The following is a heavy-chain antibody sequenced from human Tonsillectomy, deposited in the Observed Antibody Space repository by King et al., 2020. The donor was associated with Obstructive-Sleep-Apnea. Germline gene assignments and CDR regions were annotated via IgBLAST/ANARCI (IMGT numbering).Heavy chain of an antibody. V-gene: IGHV4-39*07. CDR2: IYYSGST. Sequence: QLQESGPGLVKPSETLSLTCTVSVGSISSSSYYWGWIRQPPGKGLEWIGSIYYSGSTYYNPSLKSRVTISVDTSKNQFSLKLSSVTAADTAVYYCARDFDYGAFDIWGQGTMVTVSS. CDR3: ARDFDYGAFDI. CDR1: VGSISSSSYY. J-gene: IGHJ3*02. D-gene: IGHD4-17*01.